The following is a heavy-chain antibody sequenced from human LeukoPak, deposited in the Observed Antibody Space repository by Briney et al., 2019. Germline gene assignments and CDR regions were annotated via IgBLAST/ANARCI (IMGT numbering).Heavy chain of an antibody. CDR2: IYSRGTT. CDR1: GFTVSSNY. J-gene: IGHJ4*02. D-gene: IGHD3-10*01. V-gene: IGHV3-66*01. Sequence: AGSLRLSCAASGFTVSSNYMSWVRQAPGEGLEWVSIIYSRGTTYYTHSLKDRFTISRDNSKSKLYLQMNSLTAEDTAVYYCSSVRTSGNYYILVYFFYWGEGALVTVSS. CDR3: SSVRTSGNYYILVYFFY.